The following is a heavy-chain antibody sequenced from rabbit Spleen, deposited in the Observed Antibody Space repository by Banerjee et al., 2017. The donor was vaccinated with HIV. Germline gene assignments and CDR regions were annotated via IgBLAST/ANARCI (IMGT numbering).Heavy chain of an antibody. J-gene: IGHJ4*01. CDR1: GFSFSSSYY. CDR2: IYTGSGGST. CDR3: ARGAVSVYYYAFTL. D-gene: IGHD1-1*01. Sequence: QSLEESGGDLVKPGASLTLTCTASGFSFSSSYYMCWVRQAPGKGLEWIACIYTGSGGSTYYASWAKGRFTISKTSSTTVTLQMTSLTAADTATYFCARGAVSVYYYAFTLWGQGTLVTVS. V-gene: IGHV1S40*01.